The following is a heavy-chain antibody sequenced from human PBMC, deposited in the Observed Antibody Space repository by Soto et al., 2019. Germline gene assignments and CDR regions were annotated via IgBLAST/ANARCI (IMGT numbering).Heavy chain of an antibody. D-gene: IGHD2-15*01. Sequence: QVQLVQSGAEVKKPGSSVKVSCKASGGTFSSYAISWVRQAPGQGLEWMGGIIPIFGTANYAQKFQGRVTITPDESTSTPYMELSSLGSDDTGVYYCAIVSEYSSGGSCGMDVWGQGTTVTGSS. CDR2: IIPIFGTA. CDR1: GGTFSSYA. J-gene: IGHJ6*02. V-gene: IGHV1-69*01. CDR3: AIVSEYSSGGSCGMDV.